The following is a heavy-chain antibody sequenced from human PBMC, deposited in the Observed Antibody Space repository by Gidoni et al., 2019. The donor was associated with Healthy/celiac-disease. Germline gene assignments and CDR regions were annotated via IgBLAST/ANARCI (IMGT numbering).Heavy chain of an antibody. V-gene: IGHV3-9*01. D-gene: IGHD7-27*01. CDR3: AKDMGRTGDRNFDY. CDR2: ISWNSGSI. Sequence: GEFLEWVSGISWNSGSIGYADSVKGRFTISRDNAKNSLYLQMNSLRAEDTALYYCAKDMGRTGDRNFDYWGQGTLVTVSS. J-gene: IGHJ4*02.